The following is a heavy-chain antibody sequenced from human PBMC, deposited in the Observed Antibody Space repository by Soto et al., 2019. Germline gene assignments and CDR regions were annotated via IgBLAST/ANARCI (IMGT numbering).Heavy chain of an antibody. CDR1: GYSFTSYW. D-gene: IGHD5-12*01. CDR2: IYPGDSDT. J-gene: IGHJ6*02. CDR3: ARRRSDYVSGGSGMDV. Sequence: GESLKISCKGSGYSFTSYWIGWVRQMPGKGLEWMGIIYPGDSDTRYSPSFQGQVTISADKSISTAYLQWSSLKASDTAMYYCARRRSDYVSGGSGMDVWGQGTTVTVSS. V-gene: IGHV5-51*01.